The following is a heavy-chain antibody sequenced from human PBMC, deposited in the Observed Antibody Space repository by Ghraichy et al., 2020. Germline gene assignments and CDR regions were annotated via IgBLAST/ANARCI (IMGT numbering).Heavy chain of an antibody. CDR3: TRGVYESDSYYTDY. D-gene: IGHD3-3*01. J-gene: IGHJ4*02. Sequence: GGSLRLSCTASGFTFGDYAMSWVRQAPGKGLEWVGFIRSKGQGGAIEHAASGKGRFVISRDDYKSIAYLQLNSLKTEDTAVYYCTRGVYESDSYYTDYWGQGTRVTVSS. V-gene: IGHV3-49*04. CDR1: GFTFGDYA. CDR2: IRSKGQGGAI.